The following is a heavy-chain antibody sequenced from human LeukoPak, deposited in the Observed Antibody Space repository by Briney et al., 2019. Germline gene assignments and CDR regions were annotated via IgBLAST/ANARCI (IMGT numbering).Heavy chain of an antibody. CDR3: AREGGGYSYGPTDAFDI. CDR2: IYSGGST. J-gene: IGHJ3*02. V-gene: IGHV3-53*04. CDR1: GFTVSSNY. D-gene: IGHD5-18*01. Sequence: PGGSLRLSCAASGFTVSSNYMSWVRQAPGKGLEWVSVIYSGGSTYYADSVKGRFTISRHNSKNTLYLQMNSLRAEDTAVYYCAREGGGYSYGPTDAFDIWGQGTMVTVSS.